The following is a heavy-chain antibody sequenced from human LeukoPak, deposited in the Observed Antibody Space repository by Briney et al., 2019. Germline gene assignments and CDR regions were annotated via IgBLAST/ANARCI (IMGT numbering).Heavy chain of an antibody. V-gene: IGHV6-1*01. Sequence: SQTLSLTCAISGDSVSSNSAAWNWIRQSPSRGLEWLGRTYYRSKWYNDYAVSVKSRITINPDTSKYQFSLQLNSVTPDDTAVYFCARDPNYYDSSGYLDYWGQGTLVTVSS. D-gene: IGHD3-22*01. J-gene: IGHJ4*02. CDR1: GDSVSSNSAA. CDR2: TYYRSKWYN. CDR3: ARDPNYYDSSGYLDY.